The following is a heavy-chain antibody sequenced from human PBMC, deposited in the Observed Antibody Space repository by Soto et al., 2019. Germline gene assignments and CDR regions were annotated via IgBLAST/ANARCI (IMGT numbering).Heavy chain of an antibody. CDR2: IYYSGST. Sequence: QVQLQESGPGLVKPSETLSLTCTVSGGSISSYYWSWIRQPPGKGLEWIGYIYYSGSTNYNPSLKSRVTRSVDTSKNQFPLKLSSVTAADTAVYYCARGGEMATMSAFDSWGQGTMVTVSS. V-gene: IGHV4-59*01. CDR3: ARGGEMATMSAFDS. CDR1: GGSISSYY. D-gene: IGHD5-12*01. J-gene: IGHJ3*02.